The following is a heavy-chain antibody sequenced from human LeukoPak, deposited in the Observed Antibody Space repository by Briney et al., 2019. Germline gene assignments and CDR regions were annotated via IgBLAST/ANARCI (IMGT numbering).Heavy chain of an antibody. CDR3: ATGLRYFDWLLWAIGAFEI. Sequence: ASVKVSCKASGYTFTGYYMHWVRQAPGQGLEWMGWINPNSGGTNYAQKFQGRVTMTRDTSISTAYMELSRLRSDDTAVYYCATGLRYFDWLLWAIGAFEIWGQGTMVTVPS. D-gene: IGHD3-9*01. V-gene: IGHV1-2*02. J-gene: IGHJ3*02. CDR1: GYTFTGYY. CDR2: INPNSGGT.